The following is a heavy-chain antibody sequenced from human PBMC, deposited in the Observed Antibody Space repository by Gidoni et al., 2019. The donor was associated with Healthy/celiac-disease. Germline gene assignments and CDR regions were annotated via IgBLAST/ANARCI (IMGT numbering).Heavy chain of an antibody. CDR3: ARVRDSSGYYHYYGMDV. CDR1: GGSISSGDYY. J-gene: IGHJ6*02. V-gene: IGHV4-30-4*01. CDR2: IYYSGST. Sequence: QVQLQESGPGLVKPSQTLSLTCTVSGGSISSGDYYWSWIRQPPGKGLEWIGYIYYSGSTYYNPSLKSRVTISVDTSKNQFSLKLSAVTAADTAVYYCARVRDSSGYYHYYGMDVWGQGTTVTVSS. D-gene: IGHD3-22*01.